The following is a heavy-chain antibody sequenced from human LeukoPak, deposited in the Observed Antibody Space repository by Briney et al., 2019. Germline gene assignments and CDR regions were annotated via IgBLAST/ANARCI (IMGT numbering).Heavy chain of an antibody. D-gene: IGHD2-2*01. J-gene: IGHJ4*02. CDR3: AKAYCSSTSCYQGY. CDR1: GFTFSSYA. V-gene: IGHV3-23*01. Sequence: PGGSLRLSCAASGFTFSSYAMSWVRQAPGKGLEWVSAISGSGGSAYYADSVKGRFTISRDNSKNTLYLQMNSLRAEDTAVYYCAKAYCSSTSCYQGYWGQGTLVIVFS. CDR2: ISGSGGSA.